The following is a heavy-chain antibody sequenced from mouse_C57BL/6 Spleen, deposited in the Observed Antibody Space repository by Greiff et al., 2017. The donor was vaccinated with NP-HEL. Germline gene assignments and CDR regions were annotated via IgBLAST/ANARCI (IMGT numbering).Heavy chain of an antibody. CDR2: IDPSDSYT. J-gene: IGHJ2*01. Sequence: QVQLQQPGAELVMPGASVKLSCKASGYTFTSYWMHWVKQRPGQGLEWIGEIDPSDSYTNYNQKFKGKSTLTVDKSSSTAYMQLSSLTSEDSAAYYCAREVMVTYFDYWGQGTTLTVSS. V-gene: IGHV1-69*01. CDR1: GYTFTSYW. CDR3: AREVMVTYFDY. D-gene: IGHD2-2*01.